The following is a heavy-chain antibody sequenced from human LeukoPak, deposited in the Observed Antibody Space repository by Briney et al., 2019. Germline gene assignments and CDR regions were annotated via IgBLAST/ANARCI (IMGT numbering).Heavy chain of an antibody. CDR1: GGSISSYY. CDR2: IYCSGST. J-gene: IGHJ5*02. CDR3: AREETWCSGGSCYSGWFDP. D-gene: IGHD2-15*01. Sequence: SETLSLTCTVSGGSISSYYWSWIRQPPGKGLEWIGYIYCSGSTNYNPSLKSRVTISVDTSKNQFSLKLSSVTAADTAVYYCAREETWCSGGSCYSGWFDPWGQGTLVTVSS. V-gene: IGHV4-59*01.